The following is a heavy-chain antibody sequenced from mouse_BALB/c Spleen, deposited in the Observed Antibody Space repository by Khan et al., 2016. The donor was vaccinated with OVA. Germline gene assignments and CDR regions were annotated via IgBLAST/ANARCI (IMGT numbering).Heavy chain of an antibody. V-gene: IGHV9-3-1*01. CDR2: INTYTGEP. CDR3: ASAPYCARVISY. D-gene: IGHD2-10*01. CDR1: GHTFTNYG. J-gene: IGHJ4*01. Sequence: QIQLVQSGPELKKPGETVKISCKASGHTFTNYGMNWVKQAPGKGLKWMGWINTYTGEPTYVDDFKGRFAFSLETSANTAYLQINNLKNEDTATYFGASAPYCARVISYWGQGTSGTVSS.